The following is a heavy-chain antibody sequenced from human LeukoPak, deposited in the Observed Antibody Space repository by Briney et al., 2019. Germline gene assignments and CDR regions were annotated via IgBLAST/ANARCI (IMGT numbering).Heavy chain of an antibody. CDR1: GGSINNYY. V-gene: IGHV4-59*08. CDR3: ARSTARDGYNFGY. J-gene: IGHJ4*02. D-gene: IGHD5-24*01. Sequence: PSETLSLTCTVSGGSINNYYWSWIRQPPGKGLEWIGYFYYSGSTNYNPSLKSRVTISVDTSKTPFSLQLTSVTAADPAVYYGARSTARDGYNFGYWGQGTLVTVSS. CDR2: FYYSGST.